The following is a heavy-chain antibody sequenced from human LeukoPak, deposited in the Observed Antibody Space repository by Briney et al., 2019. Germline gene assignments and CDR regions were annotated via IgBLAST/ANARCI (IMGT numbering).Heavy chain of an antibody. CDR2: VTGDGIHT. J-gene: IGHJ4*02. CDR3: VKGTAEYCTGVTCYEFDS. D-gene: IGHD2-15*01. V-gene: IGHV3-23*01. CDR1: GFTFTTYA. Sequence: GGSLRLSCAASGFTFTTYAMSWVRRAPGKRLEWVLGVTGDGIHTWYADSVKGRFTISRDNSKNTVHLQMNSLRVDDTAVYYCVKGTAEYCTGVTCYEFDSWGQGTLVAVSS.